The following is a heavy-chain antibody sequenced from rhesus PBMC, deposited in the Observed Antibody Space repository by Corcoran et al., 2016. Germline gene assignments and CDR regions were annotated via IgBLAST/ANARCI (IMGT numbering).Heavy chain of an antibody. CDR2: IGGSSGST. J-gene: IGHJ4*01. D-gene: IGHD6S26*01. CDR1: GYSISSGYG. Sequence: QVQLQESGPGLVKPSETLSLTCAVSGYSISSGYGWSWIRQPPGKGLEWIGYIGGSSGSTNYNPSLKGRVTISKDTSKNQFSLKLGSVTAADTAVYYCARVSGIAAAGHHFDYWGQGVLVTVSS. V-gene: IGHV4-127*01. CDR3: ARVSGIAAAGHHFDY.